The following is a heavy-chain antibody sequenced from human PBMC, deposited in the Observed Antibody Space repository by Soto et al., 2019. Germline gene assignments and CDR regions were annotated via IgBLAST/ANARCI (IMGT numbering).Heavy chain of an antibody. J-gene: IGHJ4*02. CDR2: INPSGGST. V-gene: IGHV1-46*01. D-gene: IGHD1-7*01. CDR1: GYTLTSYY. Sequence: SVKVSWKSPGYTLTSYYMHSVRQAPGQGLEWMGIINPSGGSTSYAQKFQGRVTMTRDTSTSTVYMELSRLRSEDTAVYYCARRGITGTTPTEGDYYFDYWGRGTLVTVSS. CDR3: ARRGITGTTPTEGDYYFDY.